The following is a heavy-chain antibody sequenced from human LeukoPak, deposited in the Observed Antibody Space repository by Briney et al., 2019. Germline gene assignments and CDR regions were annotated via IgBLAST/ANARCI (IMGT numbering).Heavy chain of an antibody. CDR1: GGSFSGYY. J-gene: IGHJ4*02. Sequence: PSETLSLTCAVYGGSFSGYYWSWIRQPPGKGLEWIGEINHSGSTNYNPSLKSRVTISVDTSKNQFSLKLSSVTAADTAVYYCAREDSYYYGSGSYPFDYWGQGTLVTVSS. V-gene: IGHV4-34*01. D-gene: IGHD3-10*01. CDR2: INHSGST. CDR3: AREDSYYYGSGSYPFDY.